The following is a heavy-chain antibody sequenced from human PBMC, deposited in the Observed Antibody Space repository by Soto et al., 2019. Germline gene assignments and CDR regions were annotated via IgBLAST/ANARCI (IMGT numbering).Heavy chain of an antibody. J-gene: IGHJ4*02. CDR3: ARRSLGYCSGGSCYGYYFDY. CDR1: GGSISSYY. D-gene: IGHD2-15*01. V-gene: IGHV4-59*08. Sequence: QVQLQESGPGLVKPSETLSLTCTVSGGSISSYYWSWIRQPPGKGLEWIGYIYYSGSTNYNPSLKSRVTRSVDTSKNQFSLKLSSVTAADTAVYYCARRSLGYCSGGSCYGYYFDYWGQGTLVTVSS. CDR2: IYYSGST.